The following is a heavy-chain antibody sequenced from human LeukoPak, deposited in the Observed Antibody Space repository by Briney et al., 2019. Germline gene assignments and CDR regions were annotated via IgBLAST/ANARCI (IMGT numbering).Heavy chain of an antibody. V-gene: IGHV3-21*01. CDR1: GFTFSSYS. CDR2: ISTTSS. Sequence: GGSLRLSCAASGFTFSSYSINWVRQAPGKGLEWVSSISTTSSYYADSLNGRFTISRDNAKNSLYLQMNSLRAEDTAVYYCARDYDYVWGSYRPAVDYWGQGTLVTVSS. J-gene: IGHJ4*02. CDR3: ARDYDYVWGSYRPAVDY. D-gene: IGHD3-16*02.